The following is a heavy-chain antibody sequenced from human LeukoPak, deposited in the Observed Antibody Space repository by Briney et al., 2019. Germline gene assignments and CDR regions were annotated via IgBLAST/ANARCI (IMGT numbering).Heavy chain of an antibody. CDR1: GGTFSNYA. CDR2: IIPIFGTT. D-gene: IGHD3-22*01. V-gene: IGHV1-69*05. CDR3: ARGGEANYYVTSGYYLYYY. Sequence: SVKVSCKASGGTFSNYAISWVRQAPGQGLEWMGRIIPIFGTTNYAQKFQGRVTITTDESTSTAYMELSSLRSEDTAVYYCARGGEANYYVTSGYYLYYYWGQGTLVTVSS. J-gene: IGHJ4*02.